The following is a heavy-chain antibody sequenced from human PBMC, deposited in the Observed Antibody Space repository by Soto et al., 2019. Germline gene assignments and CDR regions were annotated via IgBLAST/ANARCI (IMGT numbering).Heavy chain of an antibody. Sequence: QVQLVESGGGVVQPGRSLRLSCAASGFRFRNYGMHWVRKATGKGLEWVAVIWYDGSNKIYADSVKGRFTISRDNSQNTLYLQMNSLRADDTAVYYCATDPGNSPFDYWGPGTLVTVSS. CDR2: IWYDGSNK. D-gene: IGHD1-7*01. CDR1: GFRFRNYG. J-gene: IGHJ4*02. V-gene: IGHV3-33*01. CDR3: ATDPGNSPFDY.